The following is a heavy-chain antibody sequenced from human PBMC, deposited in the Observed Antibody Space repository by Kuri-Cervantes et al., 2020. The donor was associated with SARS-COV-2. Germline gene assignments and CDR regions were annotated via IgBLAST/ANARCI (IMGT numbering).Heavy chain of an antibody. J-gene: IGHJ4*02. V-gene: IGHV1-69*05. CDR3: ARGSAGGRYSNYVLDY. D-gene: IGHD4-11*01. CDR1: VGTFSSYA. Sequence: SVKVSCKASVGTFSSYAISWVRQAPGQGLEWMGRIIPIFGTANYAQKFQGRVTMTRDTSTSTVYMELSSLRSEDTAVYYCARGSAGGRYSNYVLDYWGQGTLVTVSS. CDR2: IIPIFGTA.